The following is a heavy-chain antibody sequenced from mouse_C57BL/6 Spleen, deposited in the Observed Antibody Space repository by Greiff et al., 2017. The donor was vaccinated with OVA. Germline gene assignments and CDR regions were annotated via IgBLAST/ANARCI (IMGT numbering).Heavy chain of an antibody. V-gene: IGHV1-4*01. CDR2: INPSSGYT. CDR1: GYTFTSYT. J-gene: IGHJ4*01. CDR3: ARAYDGYPYYAMDY. D-gene: IGHD2-3*01. Sequence: QVQLQQSGAELARPGAPVKMSCKASGYTFTSYTMHWVKQRPGQGLEWIGYINPSSGYTKYNQKFKDKATLTADKSSSTAYMQLSSLTSEDSAVYYCARAYDGYPYYAMDYWGQGTSVTVSS.